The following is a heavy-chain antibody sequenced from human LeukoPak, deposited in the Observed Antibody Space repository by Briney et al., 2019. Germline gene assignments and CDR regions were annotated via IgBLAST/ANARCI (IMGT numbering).Heavy chain of an antibody. CDR3: ARGPLFEFDY. CDR2: MNPNSGNT. Sequence: ASVKVSCKTSGYTFIHYDLNWVRQAAGQGLELMGRMNPNSGNTDYAPNYQGIVTTTRTTSITTAHLELSSLRSEDTAVYYCARGPLFEFDYWGQGTPVTVSS. V-gene: IGHV1-8*01. D-gene: IGHD3-3*01. J-gene: IGHJ4*02. CDR1: GYTFIHYD.